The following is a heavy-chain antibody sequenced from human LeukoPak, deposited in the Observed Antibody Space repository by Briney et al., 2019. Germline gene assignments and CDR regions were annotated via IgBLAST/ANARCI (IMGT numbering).Heavy chain of an antibody. CDR3: ARDLNYYDSSGYYGGYFDY. V-gene: IGHV4-34*01. J-gene: IGHJ4*02. CDR2: INHSGST. Sequence: SETLSLTCAVYGGSFSGYYWSWIRQPPWKGLEWIGEINHSGSTNYNPSLKSRVTISVDKSKNQFSLKLSSVTAADTAVYYCARDLNYYDSSGYYGGYFDYWGQGTLVTVSS. CDR1: GGSFSGYY. D-gene: IGHD3-22*01.